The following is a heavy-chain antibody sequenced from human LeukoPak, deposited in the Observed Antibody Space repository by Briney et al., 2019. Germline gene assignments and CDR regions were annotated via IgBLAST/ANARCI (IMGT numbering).Heavy chain of an antibody. CDR3: ARDLDSSATSTNWFDP. D-gene: IGHD6-6*01. CDR1: GYTFTRYG. J-gene: IGHJ5*02. Sequence: GASVKVSCKASGYTFTRYGISWARQAPGQGLEWMGWISAYNGNTNYAQKLQGRVTMTTDTSTRTAYMELRSLRSEDTAVYYCARDLDSSATSTNWFDPWGQGTLVTVSS. V-gene: IGHV1-18*01. CDR2: ISAYNGNT.